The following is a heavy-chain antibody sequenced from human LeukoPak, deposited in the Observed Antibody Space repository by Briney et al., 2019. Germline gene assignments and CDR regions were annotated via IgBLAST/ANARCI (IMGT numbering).Heavy chain of an antibody. Sequence: ASVKVSCKASGYSFDRYGISWVRQAPGQGLEWLGWIGAFNGNTNYAQNLQGRVTMTADTSTTTAYMELRSLSSDDTAVYDCARDFLSYDGSENHFEDTFDIWGQGTMVTVSS. V-gene: IGHV1-18*01. CDR1: GYSFDRYG. J-gene: IGHJ3*02. CDR2: IGAFNGNT. CDR3: ARDFLSYDGSENHFEDTFDI. D-gene: IGHD3-22*01.